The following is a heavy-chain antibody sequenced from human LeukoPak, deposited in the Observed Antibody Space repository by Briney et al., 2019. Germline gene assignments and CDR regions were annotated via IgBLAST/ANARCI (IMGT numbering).Heavy chain of an antibody. CDR1: GYTFTSYD. CDR2: MNPNSGNT. Sequence: ASVKVSCRASGYTFTSYDINWVRQATGQGLEWMGWMNPNSGNTGYAQKFQGRVTMTRNTSISTAYMELSSLRSEDTAVYYCARADSGYDLANYWGQGTLVTVSS. V-gene: IGHV1-8*01. D-gene: IGHD5-12*01. J-gene: IGHJ4*02. CDR3: ARADSGYDLANY.